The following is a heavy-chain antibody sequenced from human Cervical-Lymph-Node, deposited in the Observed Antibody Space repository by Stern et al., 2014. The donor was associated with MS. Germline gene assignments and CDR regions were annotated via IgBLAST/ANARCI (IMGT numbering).Heavy chain of an antibody. CDR2: ISDTASTI. J-gene: IGHJ4*02. CDR1: GFTFSSYS. D-gene: IGHD3-10*01. Sequence: VQLVESGGGLVQPGESLRLSCVPSGFTFSSYSMNWLRQAPGKGLEWVSFISDTASTIYYADSVKGRFTISRDNDKNSLYLQMNSLRAEDTAVYYCARSRAVWGVTPDYWGQGTRVTVSS. V-gene: IGHV3-48*01. CDR3: ARSRAVWGVTPDY.